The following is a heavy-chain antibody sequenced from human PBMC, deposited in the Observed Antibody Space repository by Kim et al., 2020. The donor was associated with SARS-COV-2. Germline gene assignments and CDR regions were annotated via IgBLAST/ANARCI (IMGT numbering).Heavy chain of an antibody. CDR2: IYYSGST. CDR1: GGSISSGDYY. CDR3: AREGAIYYGMDV. V-gene: IGHV4-30-4*01. Sequence: SETLSLTCTVSGGSISSGDYYWSWIRQPPGKGLEWIGYIYYSGSTYYNPSLKSRVTISVDTSKNQFSLKLSSVTAADTAVYYCAREGAIYYGMDVWGQGTTVTVSS. J-gene: IGHJ6*02. D-gene: IGHD3-9*01.